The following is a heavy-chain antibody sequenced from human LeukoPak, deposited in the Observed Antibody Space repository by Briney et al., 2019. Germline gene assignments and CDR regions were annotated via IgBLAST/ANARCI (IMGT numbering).Heavy chain of an antibody. V-gene: IGHV3-11*01. D-gene: IGHD6-13*01. CDR1: GFTFTDYY. CDR3: TRRNIAAAGTGDY. Sequence: GVSLRLSCATSGFTFTDYYMSWIRQAPGKGLEWVSYISVSGTTMYYADSVKGRFTLSRDNAKNSLYLQMNSLKTEDTAVYYCTRRNIAAAGTGDYWGQGTLVTVSS. CDR2: ISVSGTTM. J-gene: IGHJ4*02.